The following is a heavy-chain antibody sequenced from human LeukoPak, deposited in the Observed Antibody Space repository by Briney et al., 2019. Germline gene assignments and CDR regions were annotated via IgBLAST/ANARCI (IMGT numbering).Heavy chain of an antibody. J-gene: IGHJ4*02. CDR3: ARYVVVTAYFDY. V-gene: IGHV4-59*01. D-gene: IGHD2-21*02. CDR2: IYYSGST. Sequence: XXIGYIYYSGSTNYNPSLKSRVTISVDTSKNQFSLKLSSVTAADTAVYYCARYVVVTAYFDYWGQGTLVTVSS.